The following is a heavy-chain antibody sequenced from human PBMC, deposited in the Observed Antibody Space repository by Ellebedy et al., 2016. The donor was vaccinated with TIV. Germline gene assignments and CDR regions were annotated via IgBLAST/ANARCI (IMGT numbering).Heavy chain of an antibody. D-gene: IGHD3-22*01. J-gene: IGHJ4*02. Sequence: SETLSLXCAVYGGSFSGYYWSWIRQPPGKGLEWIGEIYHSGSTNYNPSLKSRVTISVDKSKNQFSLKLSSVTAADTAVYYCARGAGYYDSSGYPFDYWGQGTLVTVSS. CDR1: GGSFSGYY. CDR3: ARGAGYYDSSGYPFDY. V-gene: IGHV4-34*01. CDR2: IYHSGST.